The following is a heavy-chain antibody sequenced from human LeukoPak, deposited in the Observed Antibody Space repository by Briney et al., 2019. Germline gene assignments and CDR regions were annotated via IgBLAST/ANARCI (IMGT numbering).Heavy chain of an antibody. Sequence: SGGSLRLSCAASGFTFSSYGMHWVRQAPGKGLEWVAFIRYDGSNKYYADSVKGRFTISRDNSKNTLYLQMNSLRAEDTAVYYCAKKVAGGNLGGWCDYWGQGTLVTVSS. CDR1: GFTFSSYG. J-gene: IGHJ4*02. V-gene: IGHV3-30*02. CDR3: AKKVAGGNLGGWCDY. D-gene: IGHD4-23*01. CDR2: IRYDGSNK.